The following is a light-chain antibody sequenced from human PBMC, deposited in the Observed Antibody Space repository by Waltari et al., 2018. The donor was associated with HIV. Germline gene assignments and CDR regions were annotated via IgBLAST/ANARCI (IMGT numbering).Light chain of an antibody. CDR3: QTWGTGIRV. V-gene: IGLV4-69*01. Sequence: QLAVTQSPSASASLGASVKLTCTLNSAHSTYAIAWHQQQQGKGPRFLLKGKSDGSHIKGDGIPERFSGSSFGAERYLTITSLRADDEADYYCQTWGTGIRVFGGGTKLTVL. J-gene: IGLJ3*02. CDR1: SAHSTYA. CDR2: GKSDGSH.